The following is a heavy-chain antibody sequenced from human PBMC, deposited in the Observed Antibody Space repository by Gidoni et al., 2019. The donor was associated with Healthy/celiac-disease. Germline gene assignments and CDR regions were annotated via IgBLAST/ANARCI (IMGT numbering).Heavy chain of an antibody. V-gene: IGHV4-39*01. J-gene: IGHJ3*02. CDR1: GGSISSSSYY. D-gene: IGHD2-8*01. CDR3: ARLRGPGGVDAFDI. Sequence: QLQLQESGPGLVKPSETLSLTCTVSGGSISSSSYYWGWIRQPPGKGLEWIGSIYYSGSTYYNPSLKSRVTISVDTSKNQFSLKLSSVTAADTAVYYCARLRGPGGVDAFDIWGQGTMVTVSS. CDR2: IYYSGST.